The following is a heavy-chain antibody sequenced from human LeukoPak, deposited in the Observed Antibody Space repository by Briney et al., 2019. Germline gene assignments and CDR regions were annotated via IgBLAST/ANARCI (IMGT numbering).Heavy chain of an antibody. J-gene: IGHJ5*02. CDR3: ARDLAAAGLANWFDP. CDR2: ISSSGSTI. V-gene: IGHV3-48*03. CDR1: GFTFSSYE. D-gene: IGHD6-13*01. Sequence: PGGSLRLSCAASGFTFSSYEMNWVRQAPGKGPEWVSYISSSGSTIYYADSVKGRFTISRDNAKNSLYLQMNSLRAEDTAVYYCARDLAAAGLANWFDPWGQGTLVTVSS.